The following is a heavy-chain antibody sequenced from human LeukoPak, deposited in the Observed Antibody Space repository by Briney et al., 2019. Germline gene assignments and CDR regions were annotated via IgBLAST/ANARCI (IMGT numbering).Heavy chain of an antibody. J-gene: IGHJ4*02. CDR2: ISGSGGST. V-gene: IGHV3-23*01. CDR1: GSTFSSYA. Sequence: GGSLRLSCAASGSTFSSYAMSWVRQAPGKGLEWVSAISGSGGSTYYADSVKGRFTISRDNSKNTLYLQMNSLRAEDTAVYYCAKLGDYDFWSGYYYDYWGQGTLVTVSS. CDR3: AKLGDYDFWSGYYYDY. D-gene: IGHD3-3*01.